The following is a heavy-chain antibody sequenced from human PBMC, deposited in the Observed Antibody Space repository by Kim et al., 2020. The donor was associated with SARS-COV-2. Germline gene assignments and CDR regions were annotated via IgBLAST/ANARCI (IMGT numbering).Heavy chain of an antibody. CDR2: ISARDGNT. CDR3: ARGAYGDVSFDY. Sequence: ASVKVSCKACGYMVNSYGFSWVRQAPGQGLEWLGWISARDGNTKYGQKVQGRVIMTTDTSTNTAYMELWSLRSDDTAMYYCARGAYGDVSFDYWGQGTLVTVSS. V-gene: IGHV1-18*04. D-gene: IGHD4-17*01. CDR1: GYMVNSYG. J-gene: IGHJ4*02.